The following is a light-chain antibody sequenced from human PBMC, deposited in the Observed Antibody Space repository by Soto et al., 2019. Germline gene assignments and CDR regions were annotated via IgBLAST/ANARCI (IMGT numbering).Light chain of an antibody. J-gene: IGKJ1*01. CDR2: TAS. CDR1: QTVSSW. CDR3: HQYSGFWWT. Sequence: DIQMTQSPSTLSASVGDRVTITCRASQTVSSWLAWYQQKPGKAPKLLIYTASRLESGVPSRFSGSGSGTEFSLTISSLQPDDFATYYCHQYSGFWWTFGQGTKVDIK. V-gene: IGKV1-5*03.